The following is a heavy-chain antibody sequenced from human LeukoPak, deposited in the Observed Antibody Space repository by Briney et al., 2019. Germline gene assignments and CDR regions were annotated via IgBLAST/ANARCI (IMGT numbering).Heavy chain of an antibody. Sequence: PSETLSLTCTVSGGSISSYYGSWIRQPAGKGLEWIGRIYTSGSTNYNPSLKSRVTMSVDTSKNQFSLKLSSVTAADTAVCYCARGRPYDFWRAIPSAVFDIWGQGTMVTVSS. J-gene: IGHJ3*02. CDR3: ARGRPYDFWRAIPSAVFDI. CDR2: IYTSGST. D-gene: IGHD3-3*01. CDR1: GGSISSYY. V-gene: IGHV4-4*07.